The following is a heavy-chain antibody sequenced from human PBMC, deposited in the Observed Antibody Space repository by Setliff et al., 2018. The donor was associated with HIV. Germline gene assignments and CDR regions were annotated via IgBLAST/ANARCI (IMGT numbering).Heavy chain of an antibody. V-gene: IGHV4-38-2*01. CDR2: IYHSGNT. J-gene: IGHJ4*02. CDR1: GYSISSGYY. CDR3: ARMYSGYDWSPAGARTRYFDY. Sequence: PSETLSLTCAVSGYSISSGYYWGWNRQPPGKGLEWIGSIYHSGNTYYNPSLKSRVTISVDASKNQFSLKLSSVTAADTAVYYCARMYSGYDWSPAGARTRYFDYWGQGTLVTVSS. D-gene: IGHD5-12*01.